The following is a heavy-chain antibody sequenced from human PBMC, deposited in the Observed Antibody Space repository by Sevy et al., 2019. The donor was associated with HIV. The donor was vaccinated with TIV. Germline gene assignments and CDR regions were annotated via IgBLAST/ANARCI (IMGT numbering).Heavy chain of an antibody. V-gene: IGHV1-24*01. J-gene: IGHJ1*01. CDR1: GHTLTELS. Sequence: ASVKVSCKASGHTLTELSIHWVRQPPGKGLEWMGGFDPDEGETVYAQKFLGRVTMTEDTSTDTAYMELSSLRFEDTAVYFCTTSPYFDPGEYFQHWGQGTLVTVSS. CDR2: FDPDEGET. CDR3: TTSPYFDPGEYFQH. D-gene: IGHD3-9*01.